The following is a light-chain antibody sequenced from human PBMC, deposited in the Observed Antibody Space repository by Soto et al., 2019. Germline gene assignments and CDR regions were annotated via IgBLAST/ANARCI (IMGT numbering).Light chain of an antibody. CDR3: AAWDDNLSGVI. Sequence: QSALTQPASVSGSPGQSITISCTGTSSDIGAYDYVSWYQKFPGTAPKLLIYTDNQRPSGVPDRFSGSKSGTSASLAISGLRSEDEADYYCAAWDDNLSGVIFGGGTKLTVL. CDR1: SSDIGAYDY. CDR2: TDN. V-gene: IGLV1-47*02. J-gene: IGLJ2*01.